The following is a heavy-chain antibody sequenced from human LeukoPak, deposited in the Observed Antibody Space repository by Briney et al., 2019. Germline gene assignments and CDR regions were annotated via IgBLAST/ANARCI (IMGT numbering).Heavy chain of an antibody. CDR3: ARGQGLYSSSWYRF. CDR2: INHSGST. V-gene: IGHV4-34*01. J-gene: IGHJ4*02. Sequence: SETLSLTCAVYGGSFSGYYWSWIRQPPGKGLEWIGEINHSGSTNYNPSPKSRVTISVDTSKNQFSLKLSSVAAADTAAYYCARGQGLYSSSWYRFWGQGTLVTVSS. D-gene: IGHD6-13*01. CDR1: GGSFSGYY.